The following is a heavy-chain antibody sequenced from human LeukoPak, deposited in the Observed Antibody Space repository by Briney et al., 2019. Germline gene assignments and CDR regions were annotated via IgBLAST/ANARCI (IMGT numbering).Heavy chain of an antibody. CDR2: IYTSGNT. Sequence: SETLSLTCNVSGGSISSYYWSWIRQPAGKGLEWIGRIYTSGNTNYNPSLKSRVTTSLDPSKNQVSLNLSSVTAADTAIYYCAREAGGNRPLDYWGQGTLVTVSS. D-gene: IGHD4-23*01. CDR3: AREAGGNRPLDY. V-gene: IGHV4-4*07. J-gene: IGHJ4*02. CDR1: GGSISSYY.